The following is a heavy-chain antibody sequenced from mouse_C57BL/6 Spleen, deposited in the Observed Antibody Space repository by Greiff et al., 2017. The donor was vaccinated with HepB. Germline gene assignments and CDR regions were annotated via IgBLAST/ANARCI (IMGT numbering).Heavy chain of an antibody. D-gene: IGHD1-1*01. J-gene: IGHJ4*01. CDR3: ASHHYYGSSYDAMDY. Sequence: EVNLVESGGGLVQPGGSLKLSCAASGFTFSDYYMYWVRQTPEKRLEWVAYISNGGGSTYYPDTVKGRFTISRDNAKNTLYLQMSSLKSEDTAMYYCASHHYYGSSYDAMDYWGQGTSVTVSS. V-gene: IGHV5-12*01. CDR1: GFTFSDYY. CDR2: ISNGGGST.